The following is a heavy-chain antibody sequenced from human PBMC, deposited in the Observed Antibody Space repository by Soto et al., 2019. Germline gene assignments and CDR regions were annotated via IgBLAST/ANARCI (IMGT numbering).Heavy chain of an antibody. CDR1: GFTFSNYW. D-gene: IGHD6-19*01. V-gene: IGHV3-74*01. CDR3: ARAGWYGFDF. Sequence: EVQLVESGGGLVQPGGSLRLSCAASGFTFSNYWVHWVRQAPGKGLMWVSRINSDGTTINYADSVEGRFTISRDNAKNTLFLKMNSLGVEDTAVYYCARAGWYGFDFWGEGTLVTVSS. J-gene: IGHJ4*02. CDR2: INSDGTTI.